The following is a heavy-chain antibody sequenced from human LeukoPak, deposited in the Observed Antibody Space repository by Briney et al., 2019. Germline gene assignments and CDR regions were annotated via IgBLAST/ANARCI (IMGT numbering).Heavy chain of an antibody. Sequence: SETLSLTCTVSGGSISSYYWSWIRQPPGKGLEWIGYIYYSGSTNYNPSLKSRVTISVDTSKNQFSLKLSSVTAADTAVYYCARVTGYVIEDYFDYWGQGTLVTVSS. CDR3: ARVTGYVIEDYFDY. CDR1: GGSISSYY. CDR2: IYYSGST. V-gene: IGHV4-59*01. D-gene: IGHD3-22*01. J-gene: IGHJ4*02.